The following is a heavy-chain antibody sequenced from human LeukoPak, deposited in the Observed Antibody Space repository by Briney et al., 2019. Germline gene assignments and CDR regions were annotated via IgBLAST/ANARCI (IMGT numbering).Heavy chain of an antibody. J-gene: IGHJ4*02. Sequence: SETLSLTCTVSGGSISSSNYYWGWLRQPPGKGLEYIGSIHYSGSTYYNPSLKSRVTISVDTSKNQFSLKLSSVTAADTAVYYCASEIGYWGQGTLVTVSS. CDR1: GGSISSSNYY. CDR2: IHYSGST. CDR3: ASEIGY. V-gene: IGHV4-39*07.